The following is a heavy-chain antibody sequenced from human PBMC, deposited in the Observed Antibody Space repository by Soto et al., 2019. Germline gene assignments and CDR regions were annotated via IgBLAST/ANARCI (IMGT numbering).Heavy chain of an antibody. CDR1: GFTFRTNA. V-gene: IGHV3-30*18. CDR3: AKNGYSSGWYGDY. CDR2: ISYDGNNK. D-gene: IGHD6-19*01. J-gene: IGHJ4*02. Sequence: GSLRLSCAASGFTFRTNAMHWVRQAPCKGLEWVAVISYDGNNKYYADSVKGRFTISRDNSKNTLYLQMNGLRAEDTAVYYCAKNGYSSGWYGDYWGQGTLVTVSS.